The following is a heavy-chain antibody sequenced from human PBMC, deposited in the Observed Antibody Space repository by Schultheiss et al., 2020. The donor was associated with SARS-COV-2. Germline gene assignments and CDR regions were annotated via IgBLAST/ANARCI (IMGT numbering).Heavy chain of an antibody. Sequence: SQTLSLTCAVYGGSFSGYYWSWIRQPPGKGLEWIGEINHSGSTNYNPSLKSRVIISVDTSKNQFSLKLSSVTAADTAVYYCARSETDTIALFDYWGQGTLVTVSS. D-gene: IGHD5-24*01. V-gene: IGHV4-34*01. CDR3: ARSETDTIALFDY. CDR1: GGSFSGYY. J-gene: IGHJ4*02. CDR2: INHSGST.